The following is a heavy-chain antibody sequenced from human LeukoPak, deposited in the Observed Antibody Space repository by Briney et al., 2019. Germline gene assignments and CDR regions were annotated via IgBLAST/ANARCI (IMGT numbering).Heavy chain of an antibody. V-gene: IGHV4-4*07. D-gene: IGHD1-26*01. Sequence: SETLSLTCTVSGDSNINEYWSWIRQPAGKGLEWIGRIYTSGNANYSPSLKSRVTMPLDTSKNQFSLKLSSVTAADTAFYYCARENSGTYIFDCWGQGTLVTVSS. CDR3: ARENSGTYIFDC. CDR2: IYTSGNA. J-gene: IGHJ4*02. CDR1: GDSNINEY.